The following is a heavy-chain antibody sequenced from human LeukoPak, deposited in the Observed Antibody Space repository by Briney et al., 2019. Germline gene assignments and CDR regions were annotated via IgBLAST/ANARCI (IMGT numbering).Heavy chain of an antibody. J-gene: IGHJ4*02. CDR3: ASTPVVVVAANDFDY. CDR2: LWSDGGNK. D-gene: IGHD2-15*01. V-gene: IGHV3-33*01. CDR1: GFTFSYYD. Sequence: GGSLRLSCAASGFTFSYYDIHSVRQAPGKGLEWVAFLWSDGGNKYCAGSVKGRFTFSRDNSKNTLYLQMDSLRAEDTTVYYCASTPVVVVAANDFDYWGQGTLVTVSS.